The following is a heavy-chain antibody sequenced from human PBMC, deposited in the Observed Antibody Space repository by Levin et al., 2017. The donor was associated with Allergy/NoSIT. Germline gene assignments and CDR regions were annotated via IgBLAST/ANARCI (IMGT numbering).Heavy chain of an antibody. Sequence: PGGSLRLSCAASGFTFSSYAMSWVRQAPGKGLEWVSAISGSGGSTYYADSVKGRFTISRDNSKNTLYLQMNSLRAEDTAVYYCAKAHDFWSGYPDNFDYWGQGTLVTVSS. J-gene: IGHJ4*02. V-gene: IGHV3-23*01. D-gene: IGHD3-3*01. CDR3: AKAHDFWSGYPDNFDY. CDR1: GFTFSSYA. CDR2: ISGSGGST.